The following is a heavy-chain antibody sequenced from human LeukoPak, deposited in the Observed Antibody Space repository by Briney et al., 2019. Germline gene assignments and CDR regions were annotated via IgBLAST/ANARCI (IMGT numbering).Heavy chain of an antibody. CDR1: GYSFTSYW. CDR2: IYPGDSDT. Sequence: GESLKISCKGSGYSFTSYWIGWVRQMPGKGLEWMGIIYPGDSDTRYSPSFQGQVTISADKSISTAYLQWSSLKASDTAMYYCARRLRYFDWLSPVGAFDIWGQGTMVTVSS. CDR3: ARRLRYFDWLSPVGAFDI. V-gene: IGHV5-51*01. J-gene: IGHJ3*02. D-gene: IGHD3-9*01.